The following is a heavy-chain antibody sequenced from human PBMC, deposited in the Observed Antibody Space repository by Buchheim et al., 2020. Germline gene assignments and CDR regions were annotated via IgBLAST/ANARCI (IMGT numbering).Heavy chain of an antibody. CDR3: VRIGDSSIDY. CDR2: IDDGTTII. CDR1: GFTFSNIF. D-gene: IGHD2-21*02. Sequence: QGQLVESGGGLVKPGGSLRLSCAASGFTFSNIFMGWVRQAPGKGLELFSYIDDGTTIIHYGDSVKGRFTISVDNAKNSVYLQMDSLRVEDTATYYCVRIGDSSIDYWGQGT. V-gene: IGHV3-11*01. J-gene: IGHJ4*02.